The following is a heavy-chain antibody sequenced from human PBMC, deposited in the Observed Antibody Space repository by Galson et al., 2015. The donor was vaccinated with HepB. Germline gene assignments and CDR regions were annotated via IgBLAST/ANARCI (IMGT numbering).Heavy chain of an antibody. CDR3: TTLYSGSHDY. D-gene: IGHD1-26*01. J-gene: IGHJ4*02. V-gene: IGHV3-7*01. Sequence: SLRLSCAASGFTFSSYWMTWVRQAPGKGLEWVANINQHGSEEYYVDSVKGRVTISRDNAKNTVYLQMNSLRAEDTAVYYCTTLYSGSHDYWGQGTLVTVSP. CDR1: GFTFSSYW. CDR2: INQHGSEE.